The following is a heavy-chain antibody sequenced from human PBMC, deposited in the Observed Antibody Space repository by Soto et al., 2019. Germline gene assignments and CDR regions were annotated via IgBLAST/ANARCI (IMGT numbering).Heavy chain of an antibody. D-gene: IGHD6-19*01. CDR1: GYTFLSYS. CDR3: ARERWASGSRWFDP. Sequence: QVQLVQSGAEEKKPGASVKVSCKASGYTFLSYSMHWVRQAPGQRLEWMGWINVGNGNTKYSQKFKGRVTITGDTSASTPYMELTSLRSEDTAVYYCARERWASGSRWFDPWGQGTLVTVSS. CDR2: INVGNGNT. V-gene: IGHV1-3*05. J-gene: IGHJ5*02.